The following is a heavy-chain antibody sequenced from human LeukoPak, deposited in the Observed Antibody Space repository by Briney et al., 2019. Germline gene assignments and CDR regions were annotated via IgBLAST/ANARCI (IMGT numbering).Heavy chain of an antibody. CDR1: GYTFTSYY. D-gene: IGHD6-13*01. J-gene: IGHJ4*02. V-gene: IGHV1-46*01. Sequence: ASVTVSCKASGYTFTSYYMHWVRQAPGQGLEWMGIINPSGGSTSYAQKFQGRVTMTRDTSTSTVYMELSSLRSEDTAVYYCARDLIAAAGIKAADYWGQGTLVTVSS. CDR2: INPSGGST. CDR3: ARDLIAAAGIKAADY.